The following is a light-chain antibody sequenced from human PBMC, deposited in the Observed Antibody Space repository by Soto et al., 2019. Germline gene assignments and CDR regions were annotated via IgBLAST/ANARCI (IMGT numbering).Light chain of an antibody. Sequence: QSVLTQPASVSGSPGQSITISCTGTSSDVGSYNLVSWYQQHPGKAPKLMIYEGSKRPSGVSNRFSGSKSGNTASLTISGLPAEDEADYYCCSCAGSRLYVFGTGTKVTVL. CDR1: SSDVGSYNL. J-gene: IGLJ1*01. CDR3: CSCAGSRLYV. V-gene: IGLV2-23*01. CDR2: EGS.